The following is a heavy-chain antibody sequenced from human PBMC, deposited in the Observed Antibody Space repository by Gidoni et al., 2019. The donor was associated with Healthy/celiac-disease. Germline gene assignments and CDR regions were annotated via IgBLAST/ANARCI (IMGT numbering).Heavy chain of an antibody. CDR1: GASISSGDYS. V-gene: IGHV4-30-4*01. Sequence: VQLQESGPGLVKPSPTLSLTCTVSGASISSGDYSWSWIRQPPGKGLEWIGYSYYSGSTYDNPSLKSRVTIAGDTAKHQFSLKRSSGTAADTAVDYCAREHPRYYDFWSGYQTVWGQGTRGTVAS. J-gene: IGHJ3*01. CDR3: AREHPRYYDFWSGYQTV. CDR2: SYYSGST. D-gene: IGHD3-3*01.